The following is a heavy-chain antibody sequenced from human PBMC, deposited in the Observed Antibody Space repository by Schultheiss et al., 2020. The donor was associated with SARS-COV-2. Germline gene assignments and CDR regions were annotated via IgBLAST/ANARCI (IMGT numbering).Heavy chain of an antibody. CDR1: GFTFSNYD. Sequence: GGSLRLSCTASGFTFSNYDMHWVRQVTGERPEWVSAIGTAGDTFYADSVKGRFTISRENAKNSFYLQMNSLRAEDTAVYYCARDLGGRGGRRWGQGTLVTVSS. J-gene: IGHJ4*02. CDR3: ARDLGGRGGRR. V-gene: IGHV3-13*01. D-gene: IGHD3-16*01. CDR2: IGTAGDT.